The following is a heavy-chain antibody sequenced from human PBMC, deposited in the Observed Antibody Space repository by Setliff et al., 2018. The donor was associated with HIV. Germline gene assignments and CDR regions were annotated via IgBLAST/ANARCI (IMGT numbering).Heavy chain of an antibody. CDR2: IYHSGST. D-gene: IGHD3-10*01. Sequence: PSETLSLTCTVSGYSISSGYYWGWTRQPPGKGLELIGSIYHSGSTYYNLSLKRRVTISVDTSKNQFSLMLSSVTAADTAVYYCARDGESYDYYGSGSSRLPYYYYVIDVWGQGTTVTVSS. V-gene: IGHV4-38-2*02. CDR3: ARDGESYDYYGSGSSRLPYYYYVIDV. J-gene: IGHJ6*02. CDR1: GYSISSGYY.